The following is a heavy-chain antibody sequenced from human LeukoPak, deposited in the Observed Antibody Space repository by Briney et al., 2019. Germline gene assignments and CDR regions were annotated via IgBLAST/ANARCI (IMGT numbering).Heavy chain of an antibody. CDR3: ARLGDYDYVWGSYRYTFDY. CDR2: IYYSGST. J-gene: IGHJ4*02. D-gene: IGHD3-16*02. CDR1: GGSISSSSYY. Sequence: SETLSLTCTVSGGSISSSSYYWGWIRQPPGKGLEWIGSIYYSGSTYYNPSLKSRVTISVDTSKNQFSLELSSVTAADTAVYYCARLGDYDYVWGSYRYTFDYWGQGTLVTVSS. V-gene: IGHV4-39*01.